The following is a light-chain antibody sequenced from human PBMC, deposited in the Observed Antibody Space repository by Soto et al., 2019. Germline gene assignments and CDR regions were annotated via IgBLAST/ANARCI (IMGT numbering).Light chain of an antibody. J-gene: IGLJ2*01. Sequence: QSVLTQPASVSGSPGQSITISCAGTRDDIGAYDYVSWYQQHPGNAPKLLVYEVTNRPSGVSDRFSGSKSGNTASLTISGLQADDEADYYCNSYTNSSAVVFARGTKVTVL. CDR2: EVT. V-gene: IGLV2-14*01. CDR3: NSYTNSSAVV. CDR1: RDDIGAYDY.